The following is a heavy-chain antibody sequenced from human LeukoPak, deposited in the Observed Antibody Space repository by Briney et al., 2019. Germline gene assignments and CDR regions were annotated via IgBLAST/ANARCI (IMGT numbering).Heavy chain of an antibody. CDR1: GGSISSYY. J-gene: IGHJ6*02. CDR3: ARGRSMDV. V-gene: IGHV4-34*01. CDR2: INHSGST. Sequence: SETLSLTCTVSGGSISSYYWSWIRQPPGKGLEWIGEINHSGSTNYNPSLKCRVTISVDTSKNQFSLKLSSVTAADTAVYYCARGRSMDVWGQGTTVTVSS.